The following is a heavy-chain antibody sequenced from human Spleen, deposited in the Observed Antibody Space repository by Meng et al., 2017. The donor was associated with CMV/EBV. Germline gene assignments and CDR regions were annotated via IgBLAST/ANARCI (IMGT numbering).Heavy chain of an antibody. J-gene: IGHJ4*02. Sequence: SETLSLTCTVSGGSISSGTYFWGWIRQTPGKGLEWIGSIYYSGTTYHNPSLKSRVTMSVDTSQNQFYLVLRSVTAADTAVYYCARDAEGGSSWTKIDYWGRGTLVTVSS. CDR2: IYYSGTT. D-gene: IGHD6-13*01. V-gene: IGHV4-39*07. CDR1: GGSISSGTYF. CDR3: ARDAEGGSSWTKIDY.